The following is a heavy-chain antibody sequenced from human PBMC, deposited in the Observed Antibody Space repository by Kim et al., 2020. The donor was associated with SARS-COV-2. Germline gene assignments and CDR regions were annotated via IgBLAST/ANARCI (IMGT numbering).Heavy chain of an antibody. J-gene: IGHJ6*03. CDR3: ARLIPLQYSSPYYYYMDV. D-gene: IGHD6-19*01. Sequence: KRRVTISVDASKNQFSLKLSSVTAADTAVYYCARLIPLQYSSPYYYYMDVWGKGTTVTVSS. V-gene: IGHV4-59*08.